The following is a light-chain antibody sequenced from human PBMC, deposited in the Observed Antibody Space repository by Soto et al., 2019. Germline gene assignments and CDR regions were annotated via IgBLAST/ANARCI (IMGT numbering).Light chain of an antibody. CDR2: DAS. CDR1: QSVSSS. V-gene: IGKV3-11*01. J-gene: IGKJ3*01. Sequence: EIVLTQSPATLSLSPGERATLSCRASQSVSSSLAWYQQKPGQAPRLLIYDASNRATGIPARFSGSGSGTDFTLTISSLEPEDIAVYYCQQRSNWLFTFGPGTKVDIK. CDR3: QQRSNWLFT.